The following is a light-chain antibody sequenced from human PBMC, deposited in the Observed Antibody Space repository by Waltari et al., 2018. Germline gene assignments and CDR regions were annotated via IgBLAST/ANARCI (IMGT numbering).Light chain of an antibody. CDR3: QQRADWPLT. CDR2: DTS. Sequence: EIVLTQSPGTLSLSPGERATLSCRASQSVTRYLAWYQQKPGLAPRLLIYDTSNRATGIPARFIGSGSGTDFSLTITSLESEDFAVYYCQQRADWPLTFDGGTKVEIK. J-gene: IGKJ4*01. CDR1: QSVTRY. V-gene: IGKV3-11*01.